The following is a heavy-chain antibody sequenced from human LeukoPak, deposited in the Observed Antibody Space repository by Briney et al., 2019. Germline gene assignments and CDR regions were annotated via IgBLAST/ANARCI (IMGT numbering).Heavy chain of an antibody. Sequence: MPSETLSLTCTVSGGSISSSSYYWGWIRQPPGKGLEWIGSIYYSGSTYYNPSLKSRVTISVDTSKNQLSLKLSSVTAADTAVYYCARLAYGDYVGYWGQGTLVTVSS. D-gene: IGHD4-17*01. J-gene: IGHJ4*02. CDR1: GGSISSSSYY. CDR3: ARLAYGDYVGY. CDR2: IYYSGST. V-gene: IGHV4-39*01.